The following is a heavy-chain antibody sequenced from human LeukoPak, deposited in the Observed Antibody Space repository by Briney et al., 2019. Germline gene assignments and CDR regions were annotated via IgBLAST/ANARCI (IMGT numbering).Heavy chain of an antibody. D-gene: IGHD5-18*01. CDR3: ARGSYSGYSYGRAWYFDL. J-gene: IGHJ2*01. Sequence: SETLSLTCTVSGGSISSYYWSWIRQPPGKGLEWIGEINHSGSTNYNPSLKSRVTISVDTSKNQFSLKLSSVTAADTAVYYCARGSYSGYSYGRAWYFDLWGRGTLVTVSS. CDR2: INHSGST. V-gene: IGHV4-34*01. CDR1: GGSISSYY.